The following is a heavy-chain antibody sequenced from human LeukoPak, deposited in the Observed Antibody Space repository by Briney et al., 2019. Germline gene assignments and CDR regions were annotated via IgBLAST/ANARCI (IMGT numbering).Heavy chain of an antibody. CDR3: AREGGSGSYYAIDY. CDR2: INWNGGST. CDR1: GFTPDLHG. V-gene: IGHV3-20*04. Sequence: PGGSLRLSCAASGFTPDLHGMSWVRQAPGKGLEWVSGINWNGGSTGYADSVKGRFTISRDNAKNSLYLQMNSLRVEDTALYYCAREGGSGSYYAIDYWGQGTLVTFSS. D-gene: IGHD3-10*01. J-gene: IGHJ4*02.